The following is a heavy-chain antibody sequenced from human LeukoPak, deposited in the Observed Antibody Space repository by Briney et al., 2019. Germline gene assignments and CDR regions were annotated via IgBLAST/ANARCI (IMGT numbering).Heavy chain of an antibody. Sequence: PSETLSLTCTVSGDSMHSYYWSWIRQSPVKGLECIGRVYSGVNAYYNPSLQSRVTISVDKSNNQFSLDLASVTAADTALYYCAREKSGTLTRAYYYIDVWGRGITVTVSS. CDR1: GDSMHSYY. CDR2: VYSGVNA. CDR3: AREKSGTLTRAYYYIDV. V-gene: IGHV4-4*07. D-gene: IGHD1-26*01. J-gene: IGHJ6*03.